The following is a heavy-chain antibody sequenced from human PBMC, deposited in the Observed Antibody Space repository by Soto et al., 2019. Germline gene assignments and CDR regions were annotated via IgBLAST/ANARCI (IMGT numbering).Heavy chain of an antibody. J-gene: IGHJ4*02. CDR1: GGSFSGYY. V-gene: IGHV4-34*01. CDR3: ARESPTVVVPAATGVYYFDY. CDR2: INHSGST. Sequence: SETLSLTCAVYGGSFSGYYWSWIRRPPGKGLEWIGEINHSGSTNYNPSLKSRVTISVDTSKNQFSLKLSSVTAADTAVYYCARESPTVVVPAATGVYYFDYWGQGTLVTVSS. D-gene: IGHD2-2*01.